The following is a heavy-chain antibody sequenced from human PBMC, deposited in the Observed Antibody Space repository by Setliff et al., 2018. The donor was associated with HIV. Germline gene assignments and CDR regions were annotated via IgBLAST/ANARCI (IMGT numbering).Heavy chain of an antibody. V-gene: IGHV3-7*01. CDR1: GFTFSSYS. D-gene: IGHD6-6*01. CDR3: ASGRQLVGNIDY. Sequence: AGGSLRLSCAASGFTFSSYSMSWVRQAPGKGLEWVANIKQDGSEKYYVDSVRGRFTISRDNAKNSLYLQMNSLRGEDTALYYCASGRQLVGNIDYWGQGTLVTVSS. J-gene: IGHJ4*02. CDR2: IKQDGSEK.